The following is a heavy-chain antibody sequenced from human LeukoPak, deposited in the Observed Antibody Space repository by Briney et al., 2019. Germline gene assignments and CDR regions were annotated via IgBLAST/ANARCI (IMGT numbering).Heavy chain of an antibody. J-gene: IGHJ4*02. CDR3: TTYSSGSCPF. V-gene: IGHV3-15*01. D-gene: IGHD6-19*01. CDR1: GITFSNAW. CDR2: IYRSSNGETT. Sequence: GGSLRLSCAASGITFSNAWMTWVRQAPGKGLEWVGRIYRSSNGETTDYGAPVKGRFTMSRDDSKNTLYLQTNSLKTEDTAVYYCTTYSSGSCPFWGQGTLVTVSS.